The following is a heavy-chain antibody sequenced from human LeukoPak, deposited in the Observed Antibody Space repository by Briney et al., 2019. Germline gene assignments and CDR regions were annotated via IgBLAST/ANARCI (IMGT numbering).Heavy chain of an antibody. CDR3: ARDNYGSGTYGYFDY. V-gene: IGHV3-30*04. CDR1: GFTFSSHA. Sequence: GGSLRLSCAASGFTFSSHAIHWVRQAPGKGLEWVALISFDGSTEKYADSVKGRFTISRDNSNNTLYLQMNGLGAEDTAVYYCARDNYGSGTYGYFDYWGQGTLVTVSS. CDR2: ISFDGSTE. D-gene: IGHD3-10*01. J-gene: IGHJ4*02.